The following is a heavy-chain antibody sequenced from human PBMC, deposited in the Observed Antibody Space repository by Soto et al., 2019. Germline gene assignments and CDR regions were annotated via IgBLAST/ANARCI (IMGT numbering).Heavy chain of an antibody. V-gene: IGHV3-23*01. CDR2: ISVTGGSK. CDR3: ATEMYIWNHTGIDY. Sequence: SLILSCSAPGCSFRNFSMSWFRQAPGKGLEWVSTISVTGGSKYYADSLKGRFTVSRDNAKNTLSLQVTSLRAEDTAVYYCATEMYIWNHTGIDYWGQRTLVTVSS. J-gene: IGHJ4*02. D-gene: IGHD1-20*01. CDR1: GCSFRNFS.